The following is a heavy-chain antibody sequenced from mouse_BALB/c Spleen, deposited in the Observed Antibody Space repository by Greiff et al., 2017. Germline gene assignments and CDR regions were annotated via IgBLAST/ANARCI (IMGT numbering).Heavy chain of an antibody. CDR2: INPSNGGT. J-gene: IGHJ3*01. CDR1: GYTFTSYY. Sequence: VQLHQSGAELVKPGASVKLSCKASGYTFTSYYMYWVKQRPGQGLEWIGEINPSNGGTNFNEKFKSKATLTVDKSSSTAYMQLSSLTSEDSAVYYCTRGGGFAYWGQGTLVTVSA. CDR3: TRGGGFAY. V-gene: IGHV1S81*02.